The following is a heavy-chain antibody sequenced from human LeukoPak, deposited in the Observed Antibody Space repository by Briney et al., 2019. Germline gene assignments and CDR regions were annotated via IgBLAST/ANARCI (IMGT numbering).Heavy chain of an antibody. CDR1: GFTFTNYA. CDR3: AKGTNIVVVASAPNNPSDH. J-gene: IGHJ4*02. Sequence: GGSLRLSCAASGFTFTNYAMSWVRQAPGKGLEWVSAISVTGGSTYYADSVKGRFTISRDNSKNTLYLQMNSLRDDDTAVYYCAKGTNIVVVASAPNNPSDHWGQGTLVTVSS. V-gene: IGHV3-23*01. D-gene: IGHD2-2*01. CDR2: ISVTGGST.